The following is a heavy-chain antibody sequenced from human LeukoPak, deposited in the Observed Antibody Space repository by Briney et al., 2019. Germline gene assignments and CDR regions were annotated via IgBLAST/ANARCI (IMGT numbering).Heavy chain of an antibody. CDR2: IFYSGST. CDR3: ARAVGFEVQRKYFDS. D-gene: IGHD2-15*01. Sequence: SETLSLTCTVSGGSISGYYWSWIRLPPGKGLECIGYIFYSGSTNYNPSFKSRVSISLDTSKSQLSLKLSSVTAADTAVYYCARAVGFEVQRKYFDSWGQGTQVTVSS. CDR1: GGSISGYY. V-gene: IGHV4-59*08. J-gene: IGHJ4*02.